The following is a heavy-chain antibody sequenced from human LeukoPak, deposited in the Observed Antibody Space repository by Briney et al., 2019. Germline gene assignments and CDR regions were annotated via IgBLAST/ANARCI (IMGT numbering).Heavy chain of an antibody. CDR3: ARGGYGDYVAEYFQH. CDR1: GGSFGGYY. Sequence: SETLPLTCAAYGGSFGGYYWSWIRQPPGKGLEWIGEIDHSGSTNYNPSLKSRVTISVDTSKNQFSLKLSSVTAADTAVYYCARGGYGDYVAEYFQHWGQGTLVTVSS. J-gene: IGHJ1*01. V-gene: IGHV4-34*01. CDR2: IDHSGST. D-gene: IGHD4-17*01.